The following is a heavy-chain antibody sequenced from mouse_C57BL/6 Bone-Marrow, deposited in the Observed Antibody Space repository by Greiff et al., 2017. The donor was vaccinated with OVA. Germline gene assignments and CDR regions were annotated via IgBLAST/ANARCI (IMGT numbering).Heavy chain of an antibody. CDR3: AGDGYYDAMDY. D-gene: IGHD2-3*01. Sequence: SDAELVKPGASVKISCKVSGYTFTDHTIHWMKQRPEQGLEWIGYIYPRDGSNKYNEKFKGKATLTAAKSSSTAYMQRNILTSEDSAVYFCAGDGYYDAMDYWGQGTSVTVSS. V-gene: IGHV1-78*01. J-gene: IGHJ4*01. CDR2: IYPRDGSN. CDR1: GYTFTDHT.